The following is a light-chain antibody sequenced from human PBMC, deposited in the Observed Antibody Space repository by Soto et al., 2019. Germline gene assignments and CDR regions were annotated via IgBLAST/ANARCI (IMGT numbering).Light chain of an antibody. CDR1: GTNFGAGFD. V-gene: IGLV2-14*01. Sequence: QSVLTQPPSVSGAPGQTVTISCIGSGTNFGAGFDVHWYQQLPGTAPKLLIYEVTKRPSGVSNRFSGSKSGNTASLTISGLQAEDEADYYCSSYTTSSTLVFGGGTKLTVL. J-gene: IGLJ3*02. CDR3: SSYTTSSTLV. CDR2: EVT.